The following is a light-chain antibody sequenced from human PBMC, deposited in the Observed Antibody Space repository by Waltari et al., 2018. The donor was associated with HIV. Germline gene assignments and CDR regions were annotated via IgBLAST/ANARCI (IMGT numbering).Light chain of an antibody. V-gene: IGLV2-11*01. CDR1: SRDVGGYNY. J-gene: IGLJ1*01. Sequence: QSALTQPRSVPGSPGQSVTISCTGTSRDVGGYNYVSWYQQHPAKAPKLMLYDVSKRPSGVPDRFSGSKSSDTASLTISVLQAEDEADYYCCSYAASWGVFGTGTKVTVL. CDR3: CSYAASWGV. CDR2: DVS.